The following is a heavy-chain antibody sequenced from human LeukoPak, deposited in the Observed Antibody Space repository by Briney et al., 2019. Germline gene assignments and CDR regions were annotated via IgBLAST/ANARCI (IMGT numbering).Heavy chain of an antibody. D-gene: IGHD5-12*01. CDR3: ARQDNSGYSGYDHFDY. CDR2: IYPGDSDT. V-gene: IGHV5-51*01. Sequence: GESLKISCKGSGYSFTSYWIGWVRQMPGKGLEWMWIIYPGDSDTRYSPSFQGQVTISADKSISTAYLQWSSLKASDTAMYYCARQDNSGYSGYDHFDYWGQGTLVTVSS. CDR1: GYSFTSYW. J-gene: IGHJ4*02.